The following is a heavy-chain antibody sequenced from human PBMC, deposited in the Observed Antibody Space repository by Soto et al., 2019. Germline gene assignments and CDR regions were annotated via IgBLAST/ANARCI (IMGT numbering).Heavy chain of an antibody. V-gene: IGHV4-34*01. D-gene: IGHD3-16*02. CDR2: INHSGST. Sequence: PSETLSLTCAVYGGSFSGYYWSWIRQPPGKGLEWIGEINHSGSTNYNPSLKSRVTLSVDASKNQFSLKLSSVTAADTAVYYCARGYDYVWGSYRYTDPRPFDYWGQGTLVTVSS. CDR3: ARGYDYVWGSYRYTDPRPFDY. J-gene: IGHJ4*02. CDR1: GGSFSGYY.